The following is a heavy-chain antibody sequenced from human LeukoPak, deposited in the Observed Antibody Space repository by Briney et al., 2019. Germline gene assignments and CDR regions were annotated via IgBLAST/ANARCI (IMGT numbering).Heavy chain of an antibody. CDR1: GYTFTSYY. Sequence: ASVKVSCKASGYTFTSYYMHWVRQAPGQGLEWMGIINPSGGSTNYAQKFQGRVTMTRDTSTSTVYMELSSLKSEDTAVYYCAKDESSSWYLSVAGYFDDWGQGTLVTVSS. CDR2: INPSGGST. D-gene: IGHD6-13*01. CDR3: AKDESSSWYLSVAGYFDD. J-gene: IGHJ4*02. V-gene: IGHV1-46*01.